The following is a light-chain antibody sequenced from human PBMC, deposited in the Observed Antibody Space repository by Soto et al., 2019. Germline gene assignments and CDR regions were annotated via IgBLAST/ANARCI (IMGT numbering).Light chain of an antibody. CDR1: SSDVGGYNY. V-gene: IGLV2-14*01. J-gene: IGLJ1*01. CDR2: EIS. Sequence: SVLTPPASLSGAPGQSITISCTGTSSDVGGYNYVSWYQQHPGKAPKLMIYEISNRPSGVSNRFSGSKSGNTASLTISGLQAEDEADYYCSSYTSSSTLYVFGTGTKVTVL. CDR3: SSYTSSSTLYV.